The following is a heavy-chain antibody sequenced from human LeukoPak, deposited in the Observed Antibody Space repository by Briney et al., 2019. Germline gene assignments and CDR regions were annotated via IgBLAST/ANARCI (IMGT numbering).Heavy chain of an antibody. J-gene: IGHJ4*02. Sequence: GASVKVSCKASGGTFSSYAISWVRQAPGQGLEWMGRIIPILGIANYAQKFQGRVTITADKSTSTAYMELRSLRSDDTAVYYCAREIYGRFDYWGQGTLVTVSS. V-gene: IGHV1-69*04. D-gene: IGHD4-17*01. CDR1: GGTFSSYA. CDR3: AREIYGRFDY. CDR2: IIPILGIA.